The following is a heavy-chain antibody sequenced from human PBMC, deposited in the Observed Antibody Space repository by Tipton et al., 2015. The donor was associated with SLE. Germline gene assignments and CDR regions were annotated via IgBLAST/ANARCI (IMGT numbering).Heavy chain of an antibody. CDR2: IYSAGST. D-gene: IGHD4-17*01. Sequence: GSLRLSCAASGFTFSSYAMSWVRQAPGKGLEWVSVIYSAGSTYYADSVKGRFTISRDNSKNTLYLQMNSLRAEDTAVYYCAKDDYGDYGAFDIWGQGTMVTVSS. J-gene: IGHJ3*02. CDR3: AKDDYGDYGAFDI. CDR1: GFTFSSYA. V-gene: IGHV3-23*03.